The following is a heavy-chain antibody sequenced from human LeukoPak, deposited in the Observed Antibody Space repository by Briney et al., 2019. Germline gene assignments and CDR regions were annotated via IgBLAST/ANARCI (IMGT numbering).Heavy chain of an antibody. CDR1: GFTVSSNY. D-gene: IGHD1-26*01. V-gene: IGHV3-23*01. Sequence: LAGGSLRLSCAASGFTVSSNYMSWVRQAPGKGLEWVSGISGSGGTTYYADSAKGRFTISRDNSKNTLYLQMNSLRAEDTAVYYCATSGSYNYWGQGTLVTVSS. CDR3: ATSGSYNY. J-gene: IGHJ4*02. CDR2: ISGSGGTT.